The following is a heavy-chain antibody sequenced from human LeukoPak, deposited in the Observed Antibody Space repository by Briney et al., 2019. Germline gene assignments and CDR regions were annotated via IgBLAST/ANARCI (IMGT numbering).Heavy chain of an antibody. CDR2: IYYSGST. CDR1: GGSISSYY. D-gene: IGHD3-22*01. V-gene: IGHV4-59*01. Sequence: SETLSLTCTVSGGSISSYYWSWIRQPAGKGLEWIGYIYYSGSTNYNPSLKSRVTISVDTSKNQFSLKLSSVTAADTAVYYCARGRRDSSGYYPPGSAFDIWGQGTMVTVSS. J-gene: IGHJ3*02. CDR3: ARGRRDSSGYYPPGSAFDI.